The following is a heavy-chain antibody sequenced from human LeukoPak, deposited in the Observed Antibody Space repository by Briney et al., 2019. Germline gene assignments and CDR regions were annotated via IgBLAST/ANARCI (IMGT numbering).Heavy chain of an antibody. CDR2: FYCSGST. CDR3: ARLRSPVTILYYFDY. V-gene: IGHV4-39*01. D-gene: IGHD4-17*01. J-gene: IGHJ4*02. Sequence: SETLSLTCTVSGGSISSSTYCWGWIRQPPGKGLEWIGSFYCSGSTYYNPSLKSRVTISVDTSKNQFSLKLSSVTAADTAVYYCARLRSPVTILYYFDYWGQGTLVTVSS. CDR1: GGSISSSTYC.